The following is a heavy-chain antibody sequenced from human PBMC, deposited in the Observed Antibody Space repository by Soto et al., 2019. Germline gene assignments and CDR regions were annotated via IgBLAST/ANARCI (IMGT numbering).Heavy chain of an antibody. CDR2: NIPIFGTA. Sequence: QVQLVQSGAEVKKPGSSVKVSCKASGGTFSSYSINWVRQAPGQGLEWMGENIPIFGTANHAQKFQGRVTITADESTSTAYMELSSLRSEDTAVYYCARDGGRHSGGIDYWGQGTLVTVSS. V-gene: IGHV1-69*01. CDR1: GGTFSSYS. D-gene: IGHD1-26*01. J-gene: IGHJ4*02. CDR3: ARDGGRHSGGIDY.